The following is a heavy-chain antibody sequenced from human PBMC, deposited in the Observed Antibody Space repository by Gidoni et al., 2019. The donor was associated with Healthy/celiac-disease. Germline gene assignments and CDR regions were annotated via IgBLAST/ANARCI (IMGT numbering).Heavy chain of an antibody. D-gene: IGHD4-17*01. CDR3: ATVLRTDAFDI. V-gene: IGHV1-46*03. Sequence: QVQLVQSGAEVKKPGASLQVSCTASAYTFTRYYMHWVRQAPGQGLEWMGILNPRGGSTSYAQKFQGRVTMTRETSTSTGYMELSSLRSEDTAVYYCATVLRTDAFDIWGQGTMVTVSS. CDR2: LNPRGGST. J-gene: IGHJ3*02. CDR1: AYTFTRYY.